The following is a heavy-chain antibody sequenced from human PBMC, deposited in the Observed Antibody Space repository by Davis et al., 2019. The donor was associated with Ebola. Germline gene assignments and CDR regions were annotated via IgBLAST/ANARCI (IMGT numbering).Heavy chain of an antibody. V-gene: IGHV3-30-3*01. D-gene: IGHD3-10*01. CDR3: AKEGLEYYYGSGSYSDY. Sequence: GESLKISYAASGFTFSNYAMHWVRQAPGKGLEWVALISYDGGAADYADSVKGRFTVSRDNSNNTLYLQLNSLRSEDTAVYYCAKEGLEYYYGSGSYSDYWGQGTLVTVSS. CDR1: GFTFSNYA. J-gene: IGHJ4*02. CDR2: ISYDGGAA.